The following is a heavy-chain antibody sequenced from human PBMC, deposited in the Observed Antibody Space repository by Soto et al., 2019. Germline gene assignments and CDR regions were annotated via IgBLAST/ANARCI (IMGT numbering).Heavy chain of an antibody. J-gene: IGHJ3*02. Sequence: SETLSPTCTFSGCSISSYYWSLVRQHPGKGLEWIGYIYYSGSTYYNPSLKSRVTISVDTSKNQFSLKLSSVTAADTAVYYCGFGRFPSPVFDIWGQGTMVTVSS. D-gene: IGHD3-10*01. CDR2: IYYSGST. V-gene: IGHV4-59*06. CDR1: GCSISSYY. CDR3: GFGRFPSPVFDI.